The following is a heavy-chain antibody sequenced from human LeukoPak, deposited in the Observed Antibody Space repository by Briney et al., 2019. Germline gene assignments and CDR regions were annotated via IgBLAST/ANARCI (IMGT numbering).Heavy chain of an antibody. CDR2: LYSGCNT. CDR1: GFTVSSNY. V-gene: IGHV3-53*01. J-gene: IGHJ4*02. CDR3: TRGED. Sequence: GGSLRLSCVVSGFTVSSNYMSWVRQAPGKGLEWVSVLYSGCNTYHADSVKGRFTISRDNSRNTLYLQVNSLRAEDTAVYYCTRGEDWGQGTLVTVSS. D-gene: IGHD3-10*01.